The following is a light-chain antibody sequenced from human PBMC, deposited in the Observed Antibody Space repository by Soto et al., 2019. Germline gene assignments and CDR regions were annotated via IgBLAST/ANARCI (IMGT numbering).Light chain of an antibody. CDR3: QQYNSAPWT. CDR1: QIVTGDY. V-gene: IGKV3-20*01. CDR2: DAS. Sequence: EVLMTQSPGTLSLSPGEGATISCRSSQIVTGDYLAWYQQKPGQAPTLLMYDASTRATGIPDRFSGSGSGTDFTLTISSLQPEDVATYYCQQYNSAPWTFGQGTKVDI. J-gene: IGKJ1*01.